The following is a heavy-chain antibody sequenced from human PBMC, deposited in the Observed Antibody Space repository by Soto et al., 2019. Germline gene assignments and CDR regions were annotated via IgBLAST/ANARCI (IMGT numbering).Heavy chain of an antibody. D-gene: IGHD1-26*01. CDR3: ARRWGYAFDI. V-gene: IGHV4-59*08. J-gene: IGHJ3*02. CDR2: IYYSGST. Sequence: QVQLQESGPGLVKPSETLSLTCTVSGGSISSYYWSWIRQPPGKGLEWIGYIYYSGSTNYNPSLXSRVPIXXDTSKNQFSLKLSSVTAADTAVYYCARRWGYAFDIWGQGTMVTVSS. CDR1: GGSISSYY.